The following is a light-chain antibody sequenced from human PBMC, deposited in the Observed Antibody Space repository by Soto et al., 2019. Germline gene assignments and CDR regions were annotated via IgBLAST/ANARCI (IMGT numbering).Light chain of an antibody. V-gene: IGLV4-69*01. CDR1: SGHSSYA. J-gene: IGLJ2*01. CDR2: LNSDGSH. CDR3: QTWGTGIRVV. Sequence: QPVLTQSPSASASLGASVKLTCTLSSGHSSYAIAWHQQQPEKGPRYLMKLNSDGSHSKGDGIPDRFSGSSSGAERYLTMSSLQSEDEADYYCQTWGTGIRVVFGGGTKLTVL.